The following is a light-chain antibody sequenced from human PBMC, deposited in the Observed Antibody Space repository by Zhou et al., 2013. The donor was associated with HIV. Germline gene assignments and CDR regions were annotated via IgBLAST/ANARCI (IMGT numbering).Light chain of an antibody. Sequence: ETVLTQSPGTLSLSPGERATLSCRASQNVRSDLAWYQQKPGQAPRLLIYEATNRAAGIPARFSGSGSGTDFTLTISSLEPEDFAVYYCQQRSSWPPYTFGQGTNLEIK. CDR1: QNVRSD. J-gene: IGKJ2*01. V-gene: IGKV3-11*01. CDR2: EAT. CDR3: QQRSSWPPYT.